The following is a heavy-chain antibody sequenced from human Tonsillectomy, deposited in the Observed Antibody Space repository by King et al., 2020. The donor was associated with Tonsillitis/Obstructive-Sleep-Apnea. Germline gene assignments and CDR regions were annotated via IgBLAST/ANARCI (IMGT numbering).Heavy chain of an antibody. CDR3: ARGDIVVVVAARDYYYYMDV. Sequence: VQLQQWGAGLLKPSETLSLTCAVSGGSFSGSYWSWIRQPPGKGLEWIGEINHSGSTNYNPSLKSRVTISVDTSKNQFSLKLSSVTAADTAVYYCARGDIVVVVAARDYYYYMDVWGKGTTVTVSS. CDR1: GGSFSGSY. D-gene: IGHD2-15*01. V-gene: IGHV4-34*01. CDR2: INHSGST. J-gene: IGHJ6*03.